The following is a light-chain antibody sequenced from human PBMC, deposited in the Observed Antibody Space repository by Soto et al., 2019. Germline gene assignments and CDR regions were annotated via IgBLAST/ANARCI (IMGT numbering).Light chain of an antibody. CDR1: QGISSY. Sequence: DIQLTQSPSFLSASVGDRVTITCRASQGISSYLAWYQQKPGKAPKLLIYAASTLQSGVPSRFSGSGSGTEFTLTISSLQPEDVETYDCQQLNSYPRTFGPGTKVDI. V-gene: IGKV1-9*01. CDR2: AAS. J-gene: IGKJ3*01. CDR3: QQLNSYPRT.